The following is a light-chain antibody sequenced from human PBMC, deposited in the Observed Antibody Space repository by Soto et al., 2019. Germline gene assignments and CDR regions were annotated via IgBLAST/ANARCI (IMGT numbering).Light chain of an antibody. CDR1: QSVSSN. Sequence: EIVMTPAPATPSISPGEKATLSCRASQSVSSNLAWYQQKPGQAPRLLVYGASTRATGIPARFSGSGSGTEFTLTISSLQSEDFAVYYCQQYNNWPLTFGQGTKV. CDR2: GAS. CDR3: QQYNNWPLT. V-gene: IGKV3-15*01. J-gene: IGKJ1*01.